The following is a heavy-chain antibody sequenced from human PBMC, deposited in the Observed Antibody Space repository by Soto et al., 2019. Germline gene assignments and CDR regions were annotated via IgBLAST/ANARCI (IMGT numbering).Heavy chain of an antibody. J-gene: IGHJ6*02. D-gene: IGHD1-26*01. CDR2: IWHDGNNK. Sequence: PGGSLRLSCAASGFTFSNYGIHFFRQAPCKGLEWVAIIWHDGNNKYYADSVRGRFIISRDNSKNRLYLQMNSLRAEDTAVYYCASDLVGASDSYGLDVWGQGTPVTVSS. CDR3: ASDLVGASDSYGLDV. V-gene: IGHV3-33*01. CDR1: GFTFSNYG.